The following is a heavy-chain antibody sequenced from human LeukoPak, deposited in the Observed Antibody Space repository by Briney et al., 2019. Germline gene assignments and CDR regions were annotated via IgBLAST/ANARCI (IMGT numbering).Heavy chain of an antibody. CDR3: ARVGTSIAALGRFDP. J-gene: IGHJ5*02. D-gene: IGHD6-6*01. CDR2: IYNIGST. Sequence: SETLSLTCTVSGGSISSYYWSLIRQPPGKGLEWIGYIYNIGSTNYNPSLKSRATISVDTSKNQFSLKLSSVPAADTAVYYCARVGTSIAALGRFDPWGQGTLVTVSS. CDR1: GGSISSYY. V-gene: IGHV4-59*01.